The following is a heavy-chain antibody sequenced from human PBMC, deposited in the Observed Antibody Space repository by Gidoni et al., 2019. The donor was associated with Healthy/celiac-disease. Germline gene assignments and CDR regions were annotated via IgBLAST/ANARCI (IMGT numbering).Heavy chain of an antibody. CDR2: ISGSGVST. D-gene: IGHD2-15*01. V-gene: IGHV3-23*01. CDR3: AKGGYCSGGSCYPYYYYGMDV. Sequence: EVQLLESGGGLVQPGGSLRLSCAASGFTFSSYAMSWVRQVPGKGLEWVSAISGSGVSTYYADSGKGRFTISRDNSKNTLYLQMNSLRAEDTAVYYCAKGGYCSGGSCYPYYYYGMDVWGQGTTVTVSS. CDR1: GFTFSSYA. J-gene: IGHJ6*02.